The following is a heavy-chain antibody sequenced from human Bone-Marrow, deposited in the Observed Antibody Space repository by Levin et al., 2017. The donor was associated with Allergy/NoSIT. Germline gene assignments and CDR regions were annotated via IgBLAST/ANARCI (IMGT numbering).Heavy chain of an antibody. CDR3: AKSGARIAVAGRYYFDS. V-gene: IGHV3-23*01. CDR1: GFNFGTYA. J-gene: IGHJ4*02. Sequence: HPGGSLRLSCAASGFNFGTYAMNWVRQPPGKGLEWVAGIGNSGGNMYYADSVTGRFTISRDGSRDTVFLQMNNLRAEDTAVYYCAKSGARIAVAGRYYFDSWGQGALVTVAS. CDR2: IGNSGGNM. D-gene: IGHD6-19*01.